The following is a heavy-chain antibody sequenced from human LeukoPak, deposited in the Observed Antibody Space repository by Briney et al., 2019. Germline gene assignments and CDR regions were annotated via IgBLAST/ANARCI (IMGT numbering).Heavy chain of an antibody. V-gene: IGHV4-59*01. Sequence: SETLFLTCTLSGGSISSYYWSWIRQPPGKGLEWIGYIYYSGTTNYNPSLKSRVTISVDTSKNQFSLKLSSVTAADTAVYYCARGVYIAAAQYAYWGQGTLVTVSS. CDR1: GGSISSYY. D-gene: IGHD6-13*01. CDR2: IYYSGTT. CDR3: ARGVYIAAAQYAY. J-gene: IGHJ4*02.